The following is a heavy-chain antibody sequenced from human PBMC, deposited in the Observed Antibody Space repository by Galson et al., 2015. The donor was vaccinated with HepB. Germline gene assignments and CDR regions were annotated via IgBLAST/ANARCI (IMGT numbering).Heavy chain of an antibody. V-gene: IGHV3-30*14. D-gene: IGHD3-10*01. CDR3: AYGSGSYFLDN. Sequence: SLRLSCATSGISFDSYAMHWVRQAPGKGLEWMAVISYDGGTTFHADSAKGRFTISRDNSGKTLYLQMNSLRSDDTAIYYCAYGSGSYFLDNWGQGTLVTVSS. CDR1: GISFDSYA. J-gene: IGHJ4*02. CDR2: ISYDGGTT.